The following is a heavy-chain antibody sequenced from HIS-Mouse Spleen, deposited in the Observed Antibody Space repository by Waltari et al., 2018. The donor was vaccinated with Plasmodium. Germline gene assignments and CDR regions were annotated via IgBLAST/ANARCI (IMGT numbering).Heavy chain of an antibody. CDR3: ARSLGIASSYWYFDL. D-gene: IGHD2-15*01. V-gene: IGHV4-38-2*02. CDR2: IYHSGST. J-gene: IGHJ2*01. CDR1: GYSISSGYY. Sequence: QVQLQESGPGLVKPSETLSLTCTVSGYSISSGYYWGWIRQPPGKGLEWIGSIYHSGSTYYNPALKSRVTISVDTSKNQFSLELSSVTAADTAVYYCARSLGIASSYWYFDLWGRGTLVTVSS.